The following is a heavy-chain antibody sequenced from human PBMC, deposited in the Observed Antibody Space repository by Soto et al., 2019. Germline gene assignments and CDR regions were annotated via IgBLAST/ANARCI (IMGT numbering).Heavy chain of an antibody. CDR1: GFTFSDYY. CDR2: ISSSGSTI. CDR3: ARGNFGSSGSYYYYYYYMDV. J-gene: IGHJ6*03. V-gene: IGHV3-11*01. Sequence: GGSLRLSCAASGFTFSDYYMSWIRQAPGKGLEWVSYISSSGSTIYYADSVKGRFTISRDNAKNSLYLQMNSLRAEDTAVYYCARGNFGSSGSYYYYYYYMDVWGKGTTVTVSS. D-gene: IGHD6-13*01.